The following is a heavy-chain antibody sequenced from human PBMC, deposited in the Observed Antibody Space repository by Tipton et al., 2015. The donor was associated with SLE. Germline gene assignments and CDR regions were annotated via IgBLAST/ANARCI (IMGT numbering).Heavy chain of an antibody. D-gene: IGHD5-12*01. Sequence: TLSLTCGVSGGSISSSHWRSWVRQSPGKGLEWIAEIYHDGTTSYNPSLRSRVTISVDKSKNQFSLKLRSVTAADTAVYYCARVSGSDANFDSWGQGTLVTVSS. J-gene: IGHJ4*02. V-gene: IGHV4-4*02. CDR3: ARVSGSDANFDS. CDR1: GGSISSSHW. CDR2: IYHDGTT.